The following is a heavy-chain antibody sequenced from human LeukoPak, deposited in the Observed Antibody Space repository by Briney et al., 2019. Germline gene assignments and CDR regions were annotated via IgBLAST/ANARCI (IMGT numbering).Heavy chain of an antibody. D-gene: IGHD3-22*01. V-gene: IGHV4-38-2*02. Sequence: PSETLSLTCTVSGGSISSGYYWGWIRQPPGKGLEWIGSIYHSGSTYYNPSLKSRVTISVDTSKNQFSLKLSSVTAADTAVYYCARQDYYDSSGYYSPTDFDYWGQGTLVTVSS. J-gene: IGHJ4*02. CDR3: ARQDYYDSSGYYSPTDFDY. CDR2: IYHSGST. CDR1: GGSISSGYY.